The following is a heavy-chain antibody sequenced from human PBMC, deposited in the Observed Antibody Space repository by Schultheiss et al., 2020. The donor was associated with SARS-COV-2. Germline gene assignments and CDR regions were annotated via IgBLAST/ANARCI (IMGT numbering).Heavy chain of an antibody. J-gene: IGHJ4*02. CDR1: GDSVSSNSAA. CDR3: ARGTTGGYSSSSVGRGHRAYYFDY. Sequence: SQTLSLTCAISGDSVSSNSAAWNWIRQSPSRGLEWLGRTYYRSKWYNDYAVSVKSRITINPDTSKNQFSLQLNSVTPEDTAVYYCARGTTGGYSSSSVGRGHRAYYFDYWGQGTLVTVSS. D-gene: IGHD6-6*01. V-gene: IGHV6-1*01. CDR2: TYYRSKWYN.